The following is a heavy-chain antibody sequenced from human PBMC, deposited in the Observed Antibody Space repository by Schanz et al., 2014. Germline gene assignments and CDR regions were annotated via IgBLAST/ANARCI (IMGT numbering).Heavy chain of an antibody. D-gene: IGHD2-2*01. J-gene: IGHJ4*02. Sequence: QVQLVQSGAEVMKPGSSVKVSCKASGGTFSSYTINWVRQAPGQGLEWMGKINPSSGTTRIAQNFQGRLTVPRDTSTSTVNMELSILRSEDTAVYYCARGGFFDSTSFDSWGQGTLVNVSS. V-gene: IGHV1-46*03. CDR1: GGTFSSYT. CDR3: ARGGFFDSTSFDS. CDR2: INPSSGTT.